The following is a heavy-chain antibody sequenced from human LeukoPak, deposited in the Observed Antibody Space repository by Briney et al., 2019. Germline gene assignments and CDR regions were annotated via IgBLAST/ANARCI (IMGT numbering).Heavy chain of an antibody. CDR2: IYYSGST. D-gene: IGHD3-10*01. V-gene: IGHV4-39*01. CDR1: GGSISSSSHY. CDR3: ARGVSSYGSGSYYQY. Sequence: SETLSLTCTVSGGSISSSSHYWGWIRQPPEKGLEWIGSIYYSGSTFYNPSLKSRVTISVDTSKNQFSLKLSSVTAADTAVYYCARGVSSYGSGSYYQYWGQGTLVTVSS. J-gene: IGHJ4*02.